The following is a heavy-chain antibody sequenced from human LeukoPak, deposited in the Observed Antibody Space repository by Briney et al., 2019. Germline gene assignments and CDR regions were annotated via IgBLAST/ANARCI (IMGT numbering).Heavy chain of an antibody. J-gene: IGHJ4*02. CDR3: ALKGGRYFDWLLLDY. CDR2: ISGSGGST. V-gene: IGHV3-23*01. CDR1: GFTFSSYA. Sequence: GGSLRLSCAASGFTFSSYAMSWVRQAPGKGLEWVSAISGSGGSTYYADSVKGRFTISRGNSKNTLYLQMNSLRAEDTAVYYCALKGGRYFDWLLLDYWGQGTLVTVSS. D-gene: IGHD3-9*01.